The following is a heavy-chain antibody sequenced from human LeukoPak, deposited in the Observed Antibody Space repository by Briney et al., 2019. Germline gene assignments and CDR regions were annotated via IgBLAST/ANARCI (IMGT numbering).Heavy chain of an antibody. J-gene: IGHJ4*02. D-gene: IGHD1-26*01. V-gene: IGHV3-23*01. CDR2: ISNSGGST. Sequence: GGSLRLSCAASGFTFSSYVMSWVRQAPGKGLEWVSGISNSGGSTYYADSVKGRFTISRDNSKNTLYLQMNSLRAEDTAVYYCAKVGGSYCGVYYFDYWGQGTLVTVSS. CDR1: GFTFSSYV. CDR3: AKVGGSYCGVYYFDY.